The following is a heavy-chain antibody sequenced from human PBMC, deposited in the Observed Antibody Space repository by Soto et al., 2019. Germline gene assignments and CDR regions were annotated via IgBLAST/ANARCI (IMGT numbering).Heavy chain of an antibody. D-gene: IGHD4-17*01. J-gene: IGHJ4*02. V-gene: IGHV2-5*02. CDR1: GFSLTTQGVH. CDR3: VYRDFGDYFFQF. Sequence: QITLKESGPTLVKPTQTLTLTCTFSGFSLTTQGVHVGWIRQPPGKALEWLALIYWDDNEVYSPSLKNRLTNNKDTSKSQVVPKLANVDPGDPATYYRVYRDFGDYFFQFWGQGILVNVSS. CDR2: IYWDDNE.